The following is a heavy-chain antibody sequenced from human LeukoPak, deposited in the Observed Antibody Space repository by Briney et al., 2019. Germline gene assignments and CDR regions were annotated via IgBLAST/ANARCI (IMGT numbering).Heavy chain of an antibody. CDR2: INQDGTEK. CDR3: ARMAKIKEPFDY. Sequence: GGSLRLSCAASGFTFSSYWMSWVRQAPGEGLEWVAKINQDGTEKAYVDSVKGRFTISRDNSKNTLYLQMNSLRAEDTAVYYCARMAKIKEPFDYWGQGTLVTVSS. CDR1: GFTFSSYW. D-gene: IGHD1-26*01. V-gene: IGHV3-7*03. J-gene: IGHJ4*02.